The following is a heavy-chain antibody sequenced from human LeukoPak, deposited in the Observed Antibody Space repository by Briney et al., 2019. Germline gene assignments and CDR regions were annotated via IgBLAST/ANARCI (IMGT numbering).Heavy chain of an antibody. CDR3: ARVGYCSGGSCYSAAFDI. J-gene: IGHJ3*02. CDR2: ISSSGSTI. D-gene: IGHD2-15*01. CDR1: GFTFSSYE. V-gene: IGHV3-48*03. Sequence: GGSLRLSCAASGFTFSSYEMNWVRQAPGKGLEWVSYISSSGSTIYYADSVKGRFTISRDNAKNSLYLQMNSLRAEDTAVYYCARVGYCSGGSCYSAAFDIWGQGTMVTVSS.